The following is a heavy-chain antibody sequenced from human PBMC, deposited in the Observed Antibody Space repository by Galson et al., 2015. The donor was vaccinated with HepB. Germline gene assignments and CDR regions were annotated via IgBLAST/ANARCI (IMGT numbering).Heavy chain of an antibody. J-gene: IGHJ4*02. V-gene: IGHV3-66*01. CDR2: FYASGAT. CDR3: VRATAGRVDY. D-gene: IGHD2-21*02. CDR1: GFTFSSYG. Sequence: SLRLSCAASGFTFSSYGMHWVRQAPGKGLEWVSIFYASGATHYADSVRGRFTVSRDNSKSMLYLQMNIVRADDTAVYYCVRATAGRVDYWGRGTLVSVSS.